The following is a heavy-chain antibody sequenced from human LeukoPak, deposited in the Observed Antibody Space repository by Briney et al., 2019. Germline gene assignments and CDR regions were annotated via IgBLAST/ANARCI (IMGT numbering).Heavy chain of an antibody. CDR2: IRYDGSNK. CDR3: AKDHGRDYYGSGRYDY. J-gene: IGHJ4*02. V-gene: IGHV3-30*02. D-gene: IGHD3-10*01. CDR1: GFTFSSYG. Sequence: GGSLRLSCAASGFTFSSYGMHWVRQAPGKGLEWVAFIRYDGSNKYYADSVKGRFTISRDNSKNTLYLQMNSLRAEDTAVYYCAKDHGRDYYGSGRYDYWGQGTLVTVSS.